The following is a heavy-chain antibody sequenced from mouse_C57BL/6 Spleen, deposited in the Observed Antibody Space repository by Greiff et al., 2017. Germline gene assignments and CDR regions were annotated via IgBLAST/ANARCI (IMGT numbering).Heavy chain of an antibody. D-gene: IGHD1-1*01. CDR1: GYTFTGYW. CDR3: ERREYYYYGSSLYDIDY. Sequence: VQLQQSGAELMKPGASVKLSCKATGYTFTGYWIEWVKQRPGHGLGWIGVILPGSGSTNYNEKFKGKATFTADTSSNTAYMQLSSLTTEDSAIDYWERREYYYYGSSLYDIDYWGQGTTLTVSS. J-gene: IGHJ2*01. CDR2: ILPGSGST. V-gene: IGHV1-9*01.